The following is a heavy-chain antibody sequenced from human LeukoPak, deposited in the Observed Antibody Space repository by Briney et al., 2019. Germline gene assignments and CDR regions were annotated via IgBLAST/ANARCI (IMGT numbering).Heavy chain of an antibody. CDR3: ARPGSGIASFDY. J-gene: IGHJ4*02. V-gene: IGHV3-9*01. CDR1: GFTFDDYA. CDR2: ISWNSGRI. D-gene: IGHD3-10*01. Sequence: PGRSLRLSCAASGFTFDDYAMHWVRQAPGKGLEWVSGISWNSGRIGYADSVKGRFTISRDNAKNSLYLQMNSLGVEDTALYYCARPGSGIASFDYWGQGILVTVSS.